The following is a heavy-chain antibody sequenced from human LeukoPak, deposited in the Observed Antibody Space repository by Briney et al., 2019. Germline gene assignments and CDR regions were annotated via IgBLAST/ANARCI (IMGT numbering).Heavy chain of an antibody. CDR1: GFTFTTYA. D-gene: IGHD6-13*01. CDR3: ARTIIAAAGTNNWFDP. Sequence: PGGSLRLSCAASGFTFTTYAMHWVRQAPGKGLEWVSYISSSSTIYYADSVKGRFTISRDNAKNSLYLQMNSLRDEDTAVYYCARTIIAAAGTNNWFDPWGQGTLVTVSS. J-gene: IGHJ5*02. V-gene: IGHV3-48*02. CDR2: ISSSSTI.